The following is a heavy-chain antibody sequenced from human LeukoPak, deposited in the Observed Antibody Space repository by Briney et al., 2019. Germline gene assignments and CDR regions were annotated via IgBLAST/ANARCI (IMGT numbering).Heavy chain of an antibody. CDR3: ARAAGGYDGRGSYFDY. J-gene: IGHJ4*02. D-gene: IGHD5-12*01. Sequence: SVKVSCKASGGTFSSYAISWVRQAPGQGLEWMGGIIPIFGTANYAQKFQGRVTITADESTSTAYMELSSLRSEDTAVYYCARAAGGYDGRGSYFDYWGQGTLVTVSS. V-gene: IGHV1-69*13. CDR1: GGTFSSYA. CDR2: IIPIFGTA.